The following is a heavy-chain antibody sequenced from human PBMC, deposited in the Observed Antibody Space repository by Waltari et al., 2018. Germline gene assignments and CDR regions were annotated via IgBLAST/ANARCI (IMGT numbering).Heavy chain of an antibody. Sequence: QVQLVQSGAEVKKPGASVKVSCKASGYTFTSYDINWVRQATGQGLEWMGWMKPNSGTTGEAQKVQGRVTMTRNTSISTAYMELISLRSEDTAVYYCARKGRSNWNCGFRWDYYYYGMDVWGQGTTVTVSS. D-gene: IGHD1-7*01. CDR1: GYTFTSYD. CDR3: ARKGRSNWNCGFRWDYYYYGMDV. V-gene: IGHV1-8*01. J-gene: IGHJ6*02. CDR2: MKPNSGTT.